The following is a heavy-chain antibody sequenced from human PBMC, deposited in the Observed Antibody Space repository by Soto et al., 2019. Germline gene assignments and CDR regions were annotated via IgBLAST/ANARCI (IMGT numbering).Heavy chain of an antibody. Sequence: QVQLQESGPGLVKPSETLSLTCSVSGDSVSSDYWIWIRQPPGKGLEWIGYIHYSGGTNYNPSLESRVTISIDTSKDHFSLKLSSVTAADTAVYYCARLTAAGTVDNWGQGTLVNVSS. CDR1: GDSVSSDY. V-gene: IGHV4-59*02. D-gene: IGHD6-13*01. CDR2: IHYSGGT. J-gene: IGHJ4*02. CDR3: ARLTAAGTVDN.